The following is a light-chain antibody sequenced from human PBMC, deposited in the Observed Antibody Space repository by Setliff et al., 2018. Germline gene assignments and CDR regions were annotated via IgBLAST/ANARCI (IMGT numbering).Light chain of an antibody. Sequence: QSALAQPRSVSGSPGQSVTISCTGTSSDVDGYNYVSWYQHHPGKAPKLMIYDVSKRPSGVPDRFSGSKSGNTASLTISGLQAEDEADYYCCSYAGSYTSLYVFGTGTKV. CDR2: DVS. J-gene: IGLJ1*01. CDR3: CSYAGSYTSLYV. CDR1: SSDVDGYNY. V-gene: IGLV2-11*01.